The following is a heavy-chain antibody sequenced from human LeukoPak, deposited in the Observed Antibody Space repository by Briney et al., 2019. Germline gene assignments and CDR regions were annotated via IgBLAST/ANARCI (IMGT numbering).Heavy chain of an antibody. V-gene: IGHV3-74*01. CDR3: AKGNTPVAYCGGDCYPLHY. CDR1: GFTFSSYW. CDR2: INSDGSST. D-gene: IGHD2-21*02. Sequence: PGGSLRLSCAASGFTFSSYWMHWVRQAPGKGLVWVSRINSDGSSTSYADSVKGRFTISRDNAKNTLYLQMNSLRAEDTAVYYCAKGNTPVAYCGGDCYPLHYWGQGTLVTVSS. J-gene: IGHJ4*02.